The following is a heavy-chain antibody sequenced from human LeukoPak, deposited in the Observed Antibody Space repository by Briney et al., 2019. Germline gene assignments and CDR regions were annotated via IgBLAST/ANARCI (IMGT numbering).Heavy chain of an antibody. Sequence: GGSLRLSCTASGFTFSGYAMPWVRQAPGKGLEWVAVISHDGSTKYDADSVKGRFTISRDNSKNKLFLQVNSLRAEDTALYYCVKDSTLSFDYWGQGTLVTVSS. V-gene: IGHV3-30*18. CDR2: ISHDGSTK. J-gene: IGHJ4*02. D-gene: IGHD2/OR15-2a*01. CDR1: GFTFSGYA. CDR3: VKDSTLSFDY.